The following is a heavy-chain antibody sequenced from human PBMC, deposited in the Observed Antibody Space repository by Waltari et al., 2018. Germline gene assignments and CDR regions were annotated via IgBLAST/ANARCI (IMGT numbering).Heavy chain of an antibody. CDR2: INQDGMLK. Sequence: EVQLVESGGDLVQLGGSLRLSCEVSGFTFSNYWMSWVRQAPGKGLWWVANINQDGMLKYYLDFVKRRFTISRDNAKNSVYLQMNSLRVEDTAVYYCARIGYSSSSSDYWGQGSLVIVSS. V-gene: IGHV3-7*01. CDR3: ARIGYSSSSSDY. D-gene: IGHD6-6*01. J-gene: IGHJ4*02. CDR1: GFTFSNYW.